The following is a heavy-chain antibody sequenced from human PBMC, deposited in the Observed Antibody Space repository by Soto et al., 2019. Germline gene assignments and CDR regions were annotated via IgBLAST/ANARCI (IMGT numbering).Heavy chain of an antibody. CDR2: FDPEDGET. Sequence: ASVKVSCKVSGYTLTELSMHWVRQAPGKGLEWMGGFDPEDGETIYAQKFQGRVTMTEDTSTDTAYMELSSLRSEDTAVYYCARAYKEDYDILTGPNWFDPWGQGTLVTVSS. D-gene: IGHD3-9*01. CDR1: GYTLTELS. V-gene: IGHV1-24*01. CDR3: ARAYKEDYDILTGPNWFDP. J-gene: IGHJ5*02.